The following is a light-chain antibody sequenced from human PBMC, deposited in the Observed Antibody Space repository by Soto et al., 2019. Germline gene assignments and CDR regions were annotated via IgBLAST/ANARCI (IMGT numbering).Light chain of an antibody. CDR3: QQYTNTNNPWM. V-gene: IGKV3-20*01. Sequence: EIVLTQSPGTLSLSPGERATLSCRASQSVSSSYLAWYQQKPGQAPRLLIYGASSRATGIPDRFSGSGSGTDFTLTISRLEPEDFATYYCQQYTNTNNPWMFGQGTKVEI. J-gene: IGKJ1*01. CDR1: QSVSSSY. CDR2: GAS.